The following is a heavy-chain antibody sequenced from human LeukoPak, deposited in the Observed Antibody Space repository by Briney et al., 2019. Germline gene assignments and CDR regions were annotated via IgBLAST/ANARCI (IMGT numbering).Heavy chain of an antibody. CDR3: AKDWSVGAHPEYAFDI. D-gene: IGHD1-26*01. J-gene: IGHJ3*02. V-gene: IGHV3-23*01. Sequence: GGSLRLSCAASGFTFSSYAMSWVRQAPGKGLEWVSAISGSGGSTYYADSVKGRFTISRDNSKNTLYLQMNSLRAEDTAVYYCAKDWSVGAHPEYAFDIWGQGTMVTVSS. CDR1: GFTFSSYA. CDR2: ISGSGGST.